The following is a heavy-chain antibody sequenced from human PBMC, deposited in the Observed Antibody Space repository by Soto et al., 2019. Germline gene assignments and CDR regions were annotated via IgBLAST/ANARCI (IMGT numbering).Heavy chain of an antibody. Sequence: GGSLRLSCAASGFTFSSYAMSWVRQAPGKGLEWVSAISGSGGSTYYADSVKGRFTISRDNSKNTLYLQMNSLRAEDTAVYYCAKDFETDSSGYPLHHKYWGQGTLVTVSS. CDR2: ISGSGGST. V-gene: IGHV3-23*01. D-gene: IGHD3-22*01. CDR3: AKDFETDSSGYPLHHKY. CDR1: GFTFSSYA. J-gene: IGHJ4*02.